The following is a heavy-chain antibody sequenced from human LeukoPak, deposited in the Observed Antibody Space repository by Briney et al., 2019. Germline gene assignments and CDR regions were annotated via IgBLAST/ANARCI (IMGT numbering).Heavy chain of an antibody. CDR1: VFTFSSDW. V-gene: IGHV3-7*04. CDR2: IKQDGSQT. Sequence: GGSLRLSCAASVFTFSSDWMSWVRQAPGKGLEWVAIIKQDGSQTYYVDSVKGRFTISRDDAKNSLYLQMNSLRAEGTAVYYCTRARVMAFDIWGQGIMVTVSS. J-gene: IGHJ3*02. CDR3: TRARVMAFDI.